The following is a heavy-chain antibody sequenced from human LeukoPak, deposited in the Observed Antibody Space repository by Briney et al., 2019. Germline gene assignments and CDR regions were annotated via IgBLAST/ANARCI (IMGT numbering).Heavy chain of an antibody. CDR3: ATEEVVVAADDY. CDR2: ISYDGSNK. V-gene: IGHV3-30*03. CDR1: GFTFSSYW. D-gene: IGHD2-15*01. J-gene: IGHJ4*02. Sequence: PGGSLRLSCAASGFTFSSYWMHWVRQAPGKGLEWVAVISYDGSNKYYADSVKGRFTISRDNSKNTLYLQMNSLRAEDTAVYYCATEEVVVAADDYWGQGTLVTVSS.